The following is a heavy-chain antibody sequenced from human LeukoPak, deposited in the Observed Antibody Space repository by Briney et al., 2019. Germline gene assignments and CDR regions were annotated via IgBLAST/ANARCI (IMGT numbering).Heavy chain of an antibody. CDR2: TRNKANSYTT. CDR3: AREVHLRYYFDY. Sequence: PPGGSLRLSCAASGFTFSDHYMDWVRQAPGKGLEWVGRTRNKANSYTTEYAASVKGRFTISRDDSKSSLYLQMNSLKTEDTAVYYCAREVHLRYYFDYWGQGTLVTVSS. J-gene: IGHJ4*02. D-gene: IGHD4-17*01. CDR1: GFTFSDHY. V-gene: IGHV3-72*01.